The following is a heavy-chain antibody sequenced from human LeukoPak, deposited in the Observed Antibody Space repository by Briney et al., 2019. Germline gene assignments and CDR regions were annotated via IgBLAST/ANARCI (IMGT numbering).Heavy chain of an antibody. J-gene: IGHJ6*03. CDR1: GFTFSNYW. Sequence: GGSLRLSCAASGFTFSNYWMTWVRQAPGKGLEWVATIKEDGSEKYYVDSVKGRFTISRDNAKNSLYLQMSSLRAEDTAVYYCARDWVEAGMDVWGKGTTVTVSS. CDR3: ARDWVEAGMDV. D-gene: IGHD6-13*01. CDR2: IKEDGSEK. V-gene: IGHV3-7*01.